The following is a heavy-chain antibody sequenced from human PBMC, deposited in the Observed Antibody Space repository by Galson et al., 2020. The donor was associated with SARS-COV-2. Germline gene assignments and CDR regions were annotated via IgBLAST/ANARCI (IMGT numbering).Heavy chain of an antibody. CDR2: TYYKSKWHY. D-gene: IGHD1-26*01. V-gene: IGHV6-1*01. J-gene: IGHJ6*02. CDR1: GDDVASNNAA. CDR3: ARGPALGASANYYDYGFDV. Sequence: SQTLSLTCVISGDDVASNNAAWNWIRQSPSRGLEWLGMTYYKSKWHYDYAVSVQSRVIINPDTSKNLFFLDLKSVTPEDSAVYYCARGPALGASANYYDYGFDVWGQGTTVIVSS.